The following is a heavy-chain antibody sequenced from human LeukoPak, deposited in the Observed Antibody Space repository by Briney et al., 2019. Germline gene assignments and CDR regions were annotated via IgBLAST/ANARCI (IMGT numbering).Heavy chain of an antibody. V-gene: IGHV4-34*01. Sequence: SETLSLTCAVYGGSFSGYYWSWIRQPPGKGLEWIGEINHSGSTNYNPSLKSRVTISVDTSKNQFSLKLSSVTAADTAVYYCARGIRSSSMGLDYWGQGTLVTVSS. CDR3: ARGIRSSSMGLDY. D-gene: IGHD6-6*01. CDR2: INHSGST. CDR1: GGSFSGYY. J-gene: IGHJ4*02.